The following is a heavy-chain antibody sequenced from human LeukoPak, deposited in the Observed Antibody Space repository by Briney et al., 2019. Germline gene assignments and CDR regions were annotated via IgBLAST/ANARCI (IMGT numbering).Heavy chain of an antibody. J-gene: IGHJ5*02. CDR2: INHSGST. CDR1: GGSFSGYY. V-gene: IGHV4-34*01. CDR3: ARVVLTYYDILTGYLTGFDP. D-gene: IGHD3-9*01. Sequence: TSETLSLTCAVYGGSFSGYYWGWIRQPPGKGLEWIGEINHSGSTNYNPSLKSRVTISVDTSKNQFSLKLSSVTAADTAVYYCARVVLTYYDILTGYLTGFDPWGQGTLVTVSS.